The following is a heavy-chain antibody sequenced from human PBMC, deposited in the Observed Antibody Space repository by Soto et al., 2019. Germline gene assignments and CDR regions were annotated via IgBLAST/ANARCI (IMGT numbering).Heavy chain of an antibody. Sequence: QVQLQESGPGLVKPSETLSLTCTVSGGSVSSGSYYWSWIRQPPGKGLEWIGYIYYSGSTNYNPSLKIRVTISVDTSKNQFSLKLSSVTAADTAVYYCAREKYYDSTGYYFDYWGQGTLVTVSS. CDR2: IYYSGST. CDR3: AREKYYDSTGYYFDY. V-gene: IGHV4-61*01. D-gene: IGHD3-22*01. J-gene: IGHJ4*02. CDR1: GGSVSSGSYY.